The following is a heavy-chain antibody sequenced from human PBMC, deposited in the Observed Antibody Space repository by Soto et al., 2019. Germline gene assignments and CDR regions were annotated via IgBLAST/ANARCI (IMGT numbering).Heavy chain of an antibody. J-gene: IGHJ4*02. CDR3: ARGSGYYPPFDY. Sequence: QVQRVQSGAEEKKPGASVKVSCKASGYTFTSYAMHWVRQAPGQRLEWMGWINAGDGNTKYSQKFQGRVTITRDTSASTAYMELSSLRSEDTAVYYCARGSGYYPPFDYWGQGTLVTVSS. D-gene: IGHD3-22*01. CDR1: GYTFTSYA. CDR2: INAGDGNT. V-gene: IGHV1-3*05.